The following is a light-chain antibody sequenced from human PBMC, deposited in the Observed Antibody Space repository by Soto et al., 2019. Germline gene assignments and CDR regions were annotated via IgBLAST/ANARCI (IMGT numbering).Light chain of an antibody. J-gene: IGKJ5*01. CDR2: GAS. V-gene: IGKV3-20*01. Sequence: VLPESPGTLSMSPGERATLSCRASQSVSSSYLAWYQQKPGQAPRLLIYGASSRATGIPDRFSGSGSGTDFTLTIRRMEPEDFAVYYCQQYGPTFGQGTRLEIK. CDR1: QSVSSSY. CDR3: QQYGPT.